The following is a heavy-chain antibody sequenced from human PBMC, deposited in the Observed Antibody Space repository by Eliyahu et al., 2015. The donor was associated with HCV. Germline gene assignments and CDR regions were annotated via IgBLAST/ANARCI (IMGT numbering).Heavy chain of an antibody. CDR2: LDIWSXT. V-gene: IGHV3-48*01. J-gene: IGHJ3*02. CDR3: ARDLSTSLRAFDI. CDR1: EFTSSNFN. D-gene: IGHD3-16*01. Sequence: EVHLVESGGDLVQPGGSLRLPCAASEFTSSNFNXAWVRQAPGKGLGWLAYLDIWSXTXYAXSVKGRFTXFRDNARNSLYLQMNSXSFEDTALYYCARDLSTSLRAFDIWGQGTMVTVSS.